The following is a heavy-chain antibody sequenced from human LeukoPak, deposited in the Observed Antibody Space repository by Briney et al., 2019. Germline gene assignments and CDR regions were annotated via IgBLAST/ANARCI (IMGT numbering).Heavy chain of an antibody. CDR2: ITGSGDTT. V-gene: IGHV3-23*01. CDR3: ARNRRGRTIVGAIDY. Sequence: PGGSLRLSCAASGFIFRNYAMSWVRQAPGKGLEWVSAITGSGDTTYYADSVKGRFTISRDNSKNTLYLQMNSLRAEDTAVYYCARNRRGRTIVGAIDYWGQGTLVTVSS. D-gene: IGHD1-26*01. CDR1: GFIFRNYA. J-gene: IGHJ4*02.